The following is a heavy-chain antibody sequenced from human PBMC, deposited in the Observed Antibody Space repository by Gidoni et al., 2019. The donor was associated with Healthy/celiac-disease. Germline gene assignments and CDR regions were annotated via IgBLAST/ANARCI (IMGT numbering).Heavy chain of an antibody. CDR3: AKDRGYSSSWYVFDP. V-gene: IGHV3-9*01. CDR1: GFTFDDYA. CDR2: ISWNSGSI. D-gene: IGHD6-13*01. J-gene: IGHJ5*02. Sequence: EVQLVESGGGLVQPGRSLRLSCAASGFTFDDYAMHWVRQAPGKGLEWVSGISWNSGSIGYADSVKGRFTISRDNAKNSLYLQMNSLRAEDTALYYCAKDRGYSSSWYVFDPWGQGTLVTVSS.